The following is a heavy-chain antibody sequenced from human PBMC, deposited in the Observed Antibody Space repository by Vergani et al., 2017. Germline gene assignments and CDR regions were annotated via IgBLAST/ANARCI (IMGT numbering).Heavy chain of an antibody. J-gene: IGHJ5*02. CDR1: GLTFNQYG. CDR3: ARDLRLLYNRFDP. CDR2: TWYDGNNK. V-gene: IGHV3-33*01. D-gene: IGHD1-14*01. Sequence: QVQLVESGGGVVQPGRSLRLSCAASGLTFNQYGMHWVRPAPGKGLEWVAVTWYDGNNKQYADSVKGRFTISRDNSKSTMYLQMNSLRDEDTGVYYCARDLRLLYNRFDPWGQGTLVTVSS.